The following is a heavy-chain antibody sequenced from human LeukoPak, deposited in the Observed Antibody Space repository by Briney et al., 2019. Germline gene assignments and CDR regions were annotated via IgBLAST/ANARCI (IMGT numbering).Heavy chain of an antibody. D-gene: IGHD6-25*01. CDR2: VNPNSGNM. CDR3: AREGAAAEDVYWFDP. Sequence: GASVKVSCKASGYTFTGCYMHWVRQAPGQGLEWMGWVNPNSGNMHYAQKFQDRVTMTRDTSISTAYMELNSLRSDDTAVYYCAREGAAAEDVYWFDPWGQGTLVTVSS. J-gene: IGHJ5*02. CDR1: GYTFTGCY. V-gene: IGHV1-2*02.